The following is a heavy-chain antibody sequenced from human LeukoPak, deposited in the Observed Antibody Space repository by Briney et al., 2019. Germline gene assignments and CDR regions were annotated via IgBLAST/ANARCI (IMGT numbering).Heavy chain of an antibody. Sequence: NPSETLSLTCTVSGGSISSGGYYWSGIRQHPGKVLEWIGYIYYSGSTYYNPYLKSRVTISVDTSKNPFSLKLSSVTAADTAVYYCAREQYYYDSSGYANWFDPWGQGTLVTVSS. CDR2: IYYSGST. CDR1: GGSISSGGYY. D-gene: IGHD3-22*01. J-gene: IGHJ5*02. V-gene: IGHV4-31*03. CDR3: AREQYYYDSSGYANWFDP.